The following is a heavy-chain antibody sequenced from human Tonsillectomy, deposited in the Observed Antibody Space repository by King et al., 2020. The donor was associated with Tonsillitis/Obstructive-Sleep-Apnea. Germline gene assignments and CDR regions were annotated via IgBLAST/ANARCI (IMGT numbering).Heavy chain of an antibody. Sequence: LVQAGAEVKKPGESLRISCMGSGDSFTSYWISWVRQMPGQGLEWMGRSDPSDSYTNYSPSSQGHVTISSDKSISTAYLQWSSLKASDPAMYYCASRDFDLWGRGTLVTVSS. CDR3: ASRDFDL. CDR2: SDPSDSYT. J-gene: IGHJ2*01. CDR1: GDSFTSYW. V-gene: IGHV5-10-1*01. D-gene: IGHD3-10*01.